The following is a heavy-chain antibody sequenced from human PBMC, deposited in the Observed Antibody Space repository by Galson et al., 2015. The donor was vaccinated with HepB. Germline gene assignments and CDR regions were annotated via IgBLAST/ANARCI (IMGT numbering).Heavy chain of an antibody. Sequence: SLRLSCAATGFTFRTYDIHWVRQGPGKSLEWVAAIGTAGDTYYPDSVKGRFTISRENAKSSSYLEMNNLRAGDTAVYYCARDASGGGAFDIWGQGTMVTVSS. V-gene: IGHV3-13*01. CDR3: ARDASGGGAFDI. J-gene: IGHJ3*02. CDR1: GFTFRTYD. CDR2: IGTAGDT. D-gene: IGHD3-10*01.